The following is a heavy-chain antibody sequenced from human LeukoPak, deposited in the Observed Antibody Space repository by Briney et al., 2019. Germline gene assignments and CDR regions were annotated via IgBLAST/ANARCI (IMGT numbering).Heavy chain of an antibody. D-gene: IGHD6-19*01. CDR2: IIPIFGTA. CDR3: ARVQWLLRDYYYYMDV. Sequence: ASVKVSCKASGGTFSSYAISWVRQAPGQGLEWMGGIIPIFGTANYAQKFQGRVTITADESTSTAYMELRSLRSDDTAVYYCARVQWLLRDYYYYMDVWGKGTTVTVSS. J-gene: IGHJ6*03. CDR1: GGTFSSYA. V-gene: IGHV1-69*13.